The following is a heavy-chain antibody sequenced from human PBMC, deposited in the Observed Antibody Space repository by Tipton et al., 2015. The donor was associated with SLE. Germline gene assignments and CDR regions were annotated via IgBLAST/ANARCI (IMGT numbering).Heavy chain of an antibody. CDR2: IFYSGST. V-gene: IGHV4-59*01. D-gene: IGHD2-2*01. CDR1: GGSISNYY. J-gene: IGHJ4*02. CDR3: ARERYCSGASCYAPDY. Sequence: GSLRLSCTVSGGSISNYYWNWIRQPPGKGLEWIGYIFYSGSTNYNPSLKSRVTIPVDTSKNQFSLKLKSVTAADSAVYYCARERYCSGASCYAPDYWGQGTLVTVSS.